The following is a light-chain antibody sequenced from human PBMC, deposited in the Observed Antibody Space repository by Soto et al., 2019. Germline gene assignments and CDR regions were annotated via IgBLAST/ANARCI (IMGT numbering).Light chain of an antibody. Sequence: QSVLTQPPSVSAAPGQKVTISCSGSXSNIGNKYVSWYQQVPGTAPKLLIYDNNKRPSGIPDRFSGSKSGTSATLRITGLQTGDEADYYCGTWDSSLSAGVFGGGTKLTVL. V-gene: IGLV1-51*01. J-gene: IGLJ2*01. CDR1: XSNIGNKY. CDR2: DNN. CDR3: GTWDSSLSAGV.